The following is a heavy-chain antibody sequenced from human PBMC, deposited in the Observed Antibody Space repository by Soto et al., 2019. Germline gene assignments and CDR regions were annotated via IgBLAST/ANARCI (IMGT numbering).Heavy chain of an antibody. CDR2: IYYRGTA. V-gene: IGHV4-39*01. CDR1: GGSIISTTYS. Sequence: SETLSLTCTVSGGSIISTTYSWGWIRQPPGKGLEWTETIYYRGTAHYNPSLKSRVTISVDTSKNQFSLRLTSVTAADTAVYYCERLAGYCSSNGCHGDYAMDVWGQGTTVTVSS. J-gene: IGHJ6*02. D-gene: IGHD2-2*01. CDR3: ERLAGYCSSNGCHGDYAMDV.